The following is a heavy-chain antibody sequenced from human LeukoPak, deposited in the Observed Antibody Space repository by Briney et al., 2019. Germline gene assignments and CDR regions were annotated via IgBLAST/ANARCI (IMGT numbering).Heavy chain of an antibody. Sequence: GGSLRLSCAASGFSFSTHWMHWVRQAPGKGLVCVAQINSDGSRTSYADSVKGRFTISRDNAKNTLYLEMISLRAEDTAVYYCGSLSVVARDHWGQGTLVTVSS. CDR1: GFSFSTHW. CDR3: GSLSVVARDH. V-gene: IGHV3-74*01. CDR2: INSDGSRT. D-gene: IGHD3-22*01. J-gene: IGHJ4*02.